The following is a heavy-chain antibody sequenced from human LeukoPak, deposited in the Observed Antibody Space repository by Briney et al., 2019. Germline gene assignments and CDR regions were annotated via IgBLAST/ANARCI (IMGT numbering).Heavy chain of an antibody. Sequence: ASVKVSCKASGGTFSSYAISWVRQAPGQGLEWMGGIIPIFGTANYAQKFQGRVTITADESTSTAYMELSSLRSEDTAVYYRARGGFVEGWPYYYYYYMDVWGKGTTVTISS. CDR1: GGTFSSYA. J-gene: IGHJ6*03. V-gene: IGHV1-69*01. D-gene: IGHD6-19*01. CDR2: IIPIFGTA. CDR3: ARGGFVEGWPYYYYYYMDV.